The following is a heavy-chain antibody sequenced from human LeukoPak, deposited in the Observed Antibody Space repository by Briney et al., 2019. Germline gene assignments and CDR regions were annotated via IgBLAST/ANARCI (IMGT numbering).Heavy chain of an antibody. V-gene: IGHV1-2*02. CDR1: GYTFTGYY. CDR3: AREPNYYDGSGYKPVAFDI. J-gene: IGHJ3*02. Sequence: ASVKVSCKASGYTFTGYYMHWVRQAPGQGLEWMGWINPNSGGTNYAQKFQGRVTMTRDTSISTAYMELSRLRSDDTAVYYCAREPNYYDGSGYKPVAFDIWGQGTMVTVSS. D-gene: IGHD3-22*01. CDR2: INPNSGGT.